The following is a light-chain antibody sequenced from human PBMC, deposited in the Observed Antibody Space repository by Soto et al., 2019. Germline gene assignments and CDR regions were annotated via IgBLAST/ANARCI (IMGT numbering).Light chain of an antibody. V-gene: IGKV3D-20*02. CDR2: DAS. CDR3: QQRRT. Sequence: EIVLTNSPGTLSLSPGEIATLSCRASQSVSSSYLAWYQQKPGQAPRLLIYDASNRATGIPARFSGSGSGTDFTLTISSLEPEHFAVYYCQQRRTFGQETKVDIK. J-gene: IGKJ1*01. CDR1: QSVSSSY.